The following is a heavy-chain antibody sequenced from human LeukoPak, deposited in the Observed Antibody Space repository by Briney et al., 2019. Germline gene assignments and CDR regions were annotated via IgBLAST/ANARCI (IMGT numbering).Heavy chain of an antibody. CDR2: MNPNSGNT. CDR3: ARGILWFGDDV. Sequence: ASVKVSCKASGYTFTNYDINWVQQATGQGLEWMGWMNPNSGNTGYAQKFQGRVTMTRNTSISTAYMELSSLRSEDTAVYYCARGILWFGDDVWGKGTTVTISS. J-gene: IGHJ6*04. CDR1: GYTFTNYD. V-gene: IGHV1-8*01. D-gene: IGHD3-10*01.